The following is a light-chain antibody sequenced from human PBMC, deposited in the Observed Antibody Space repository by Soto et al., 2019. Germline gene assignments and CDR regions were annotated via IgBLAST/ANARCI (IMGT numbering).Light chain of an antibody. CDR1: SSNIGSNT. CDR3: AAWDDSLNGPV. J-gene: IGLJ2*01. Sequence: QSVLTQPPSASGTPGQRVTISCSGSSSNIGSNTVNWYQQLPGTAPKLLIYSNNQRPSGLPDRVSGSKSGTSASLAISGLQSEDEADYYCAAWDDSLNGPVFGGGTKVPVL. CDR2: SNN. V-gene: IGLV1-44*01.